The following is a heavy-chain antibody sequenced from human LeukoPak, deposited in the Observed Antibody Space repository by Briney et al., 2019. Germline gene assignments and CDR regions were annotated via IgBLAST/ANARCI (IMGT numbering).Heavy chain of an antibody. J-gene: IGHJ4*02. D-gene: IGHD6-13*01. V-gene: IGHV1-18*01. CDR2: INTHNGNT. CDR1: GYNFDKFG. CDR3: ARDTPQHLKRYDY. Sequence: ASVKVSCKASGYNFDKFGIAWVRQAPGQGLEWMGWINTHNGNTKYAQQYQGRVTMTTDTSTSTVYMELRSLRSDVTAVYFCARDTPQHLKRYDYWGQGTQVTVFS.